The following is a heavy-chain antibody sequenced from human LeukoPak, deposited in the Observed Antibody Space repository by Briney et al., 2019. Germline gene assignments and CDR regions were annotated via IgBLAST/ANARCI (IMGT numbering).Heavy chain of an antibody. V-gene: IGHV4-30-2*01. CDR1: GGSISSGGYS. D-gene: IGHD3-10*01. CDR3: ARAGEYYYGSGSLTDNRFDP. CDR2: IYHSGST. J-gene: IGHJ5*02. Sequence: PSQTLSFTCAVSGGSISSGGYSWSWIRQPPGKGLEWIGYIYHSGSTYYNPSLKSRVTISVDRSKNQFSLKLSSVTAADTAVYYCARAGEYYYGSGSLTDNRFDPWGQGTLVTVSS.